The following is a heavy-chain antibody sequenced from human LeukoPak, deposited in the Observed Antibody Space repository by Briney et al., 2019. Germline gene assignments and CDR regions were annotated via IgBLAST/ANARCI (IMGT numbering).Heavy chain of an antibody. Sequence: PGGSLRLSCVGSGFTFSTYWMTWVRQAPGKGLEWVGNIKEDGSETYYVDSVKGRFNIRRDNAERSLYLQMNSLRAEDTAVYYCARDPWEDCRGGTCFGAFDIWGQGTVVTVSS. J-gene: IGHJ3*02. D-gene: IGHD2-15*01. CDR2: IKEDGSET. CDR1: GFTFSTYW. V-gene: IGHV3-7*01. CDR3: ARDPWEDCRGGTCFGAFDI.